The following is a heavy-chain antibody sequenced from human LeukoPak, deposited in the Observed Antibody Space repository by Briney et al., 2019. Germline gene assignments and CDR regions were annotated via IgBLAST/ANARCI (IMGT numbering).Heavy chain of an antibody. CDR1: GFTFSTYE. CDR3: ARSFMITFGGVIVQYYFDY. V-gene: IGHV3-48*03. J-gene: IGHJ4*02. CDR2: ISSGGSTT. Sequence: GGSLRLSCAASGFTFSTYEMNWVRQAPGRGLEWVSYISSGGSTTYYADSVKGRFTISRDNAKNSLYLQMNSLRAEDTAVYYCARSFMITFGGVIVQYYFDYWGQGTLVTVSS. D-gene: IGHD3-16*02.